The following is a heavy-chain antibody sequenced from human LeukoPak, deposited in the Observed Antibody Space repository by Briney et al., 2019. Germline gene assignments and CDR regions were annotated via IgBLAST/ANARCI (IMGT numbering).Heavy chain of an antibody. CDR1: GITFSYYW. J-gene: IGHJ2*01. CDR2: IDSDGSSA. CDR3: VRDCITLGLSGGFDL. V-gene: IGHV3-74*01. D-gene: IGHD3-10*01. Sequence: PGGSLRLSCAASGITFSYYWMHRVRQAPGKGLVWVSRIDSDGSSATYADSVKGRFTISRDNAKNTLYLQMNSLKAGDTAVYYCVRDCITLGLSGGFDLWGRGILVTVSS.